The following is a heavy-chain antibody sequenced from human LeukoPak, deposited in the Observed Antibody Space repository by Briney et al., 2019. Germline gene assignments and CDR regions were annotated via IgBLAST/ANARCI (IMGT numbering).Heavy chain of an antibody. CDR3: ARASTYDYVWGRRSVLYYFDY. V-gene: IGHV4-34*01. Sequence: SETLSLTCAVYGGFFSGYYWSWIRQPPGKGLEWIGEINHSGSTNYNPSLKSRVTISVDTSKNQFSLKLSSVTAADTAVYYCARASTYDYVWGRRSVLYYFDYWGQGTLVTVSS. D-gene: IGHD3-16*01. J-gene: IGHJ4*02. CDR2: INHSGST. CDR1: GGFFSGYY.